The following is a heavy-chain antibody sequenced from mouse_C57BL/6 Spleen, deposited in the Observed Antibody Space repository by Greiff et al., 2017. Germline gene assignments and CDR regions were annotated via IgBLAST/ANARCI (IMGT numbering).Heavy chain of an antibody. CDR2: IHPNSGST. CDR1: GYTFTSYW. D-gene: IGHD1-1*01. J-gene: IGHJ1*03. Sequence: QVQLQQPGAELVKPGASVKLSCKASGYTFTSYWMHWVKQRPGQGLEWIGMIHPNSGSTNYNEKFKSKATLTVDKSSSTAYMQLSSLTSEDSAVYYCARGEKTVVADYWYFDVWGTGTTVTVSS. CDR3: ARGEKTVVADYWYFDV. V-gene: IGHV1-64*01.